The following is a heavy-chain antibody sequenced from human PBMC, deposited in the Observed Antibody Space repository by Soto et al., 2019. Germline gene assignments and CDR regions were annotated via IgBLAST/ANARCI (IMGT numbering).Heavy chain of an antibody. V-gene: IGHV4-4*07. J-gene: IGHJ4*02. CDR2: ITVNGIT. CDR1: GAYVSDFS. D-gene: IGHD1-1*01. Sequence: SETLSLTCTVSGAYVSDFSWSWIRQPAGKGLEWIGRITVNGITQYTPSFRSRVTMSMDTSRNQFSLNLQSATAADTALYYCARESGENWPYEDHWGQGTLVTVSS. CDR3: ARESGENWPYEDH.